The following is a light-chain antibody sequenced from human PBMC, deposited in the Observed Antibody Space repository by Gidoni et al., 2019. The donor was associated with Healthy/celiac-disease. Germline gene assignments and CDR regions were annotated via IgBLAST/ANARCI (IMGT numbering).Light chain of an antibody. Sequence: EIVMTQSPATLSVSPGERATLSCRASPSVSRNLAWYQQKPGQAPRLLIYGASTRATGIPARFSGSGAGTEFTLTISSLQSEDFAVYFCQQYNNLPPITFGPGTKVDIK. CDR3: QQYNNLPPIT. V-gene: IGKV3-15*01. CDR2: GAS. CDR1: PSVSRN. J-gene: IGKJ3*01.